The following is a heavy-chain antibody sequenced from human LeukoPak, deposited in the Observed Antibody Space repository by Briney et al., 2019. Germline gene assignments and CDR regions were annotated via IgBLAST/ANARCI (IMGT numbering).Heavy chain of an antibody. CDR2: IYYSGST. CDR1: GGSISSSSYY. V-gene: IGHV4-39*07. CDR3: ARDGRLRSYSGSYVWFDP. Sequence: SETLSLTCTVSGGSISSSSYYWGWIRQPPGKGLEWIGSIYYSGSTYYNPSLKSRVTISVDTSKNQFSLKLSSVTAADTAVYYCARDGRLRSYSGSYVWFDPWGQGTLVTVSS. D-gene: IGHD1-26*01. J-gene: IGHJ5*02.